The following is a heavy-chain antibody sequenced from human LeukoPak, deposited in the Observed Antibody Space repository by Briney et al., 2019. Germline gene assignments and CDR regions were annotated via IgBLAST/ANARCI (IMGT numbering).Heavy chain of an antibody. J-gene: IGHJ4*02. Sequence: PGGSLRLSCAVSGFTFRTYWMHWVRQAPGKGLEWVAVISYDGSNKYYADSVKGRFTISRDNSKNTLYLQMNSLRAEDTAVYYCARESLVGAFDYWGQGTLVTVSS. CDR2: ISYDGSNK. V-gene: IGHV3-30*03. CDR3: ARESLVGAFDY. D-gene: IGHD1-26*01. CDR1: GFTFRTYW.